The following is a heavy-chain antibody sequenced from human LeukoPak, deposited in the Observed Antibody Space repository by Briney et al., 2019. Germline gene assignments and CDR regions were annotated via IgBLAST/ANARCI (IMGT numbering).Heavy chain of an antibody. CDR1: GFTVSINY. V-gene: IGHV3-23*01. CDR2: ISGSGGST. CDR3: AKDNYYDSSGYYGEYFQH. J-gene: IGHJ1*01. D-gene: IGHD3-22*01. Sequence: PGGSLRLSCAASGFTVSINYMSWVRQAPGKGLEWVSGISGSGGSTYYADSVKGRFTISRDNSKNTLSLQMNSLRAEDTAVYYCAKDNYYDSSGYYGEYFQHWGQGTLVTVSS.